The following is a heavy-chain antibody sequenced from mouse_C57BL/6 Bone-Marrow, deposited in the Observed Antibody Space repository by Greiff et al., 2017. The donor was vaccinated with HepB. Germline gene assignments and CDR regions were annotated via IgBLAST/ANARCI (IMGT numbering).Heavy chain of an antibody. CDR3: ARGDSSGSLYFDY. J-gene: IGHJ2*01. D-gene: IGHD3-2*02. CDR1: GFTFSDYY. V-gene: IGHV5-12*01. CDR2: ISNGGGST. Sequence: EVQLVESGGGLVQPGGSLKLSCAASGFTFSDYYMYWVRQTPEKRLEWVAYISNGGGSTYYPDTVKGRFTISRDNAKNTLYLQMSRLKSEDTAMYYCARGDSSGSLYFDYWGQGTTLTVSS.